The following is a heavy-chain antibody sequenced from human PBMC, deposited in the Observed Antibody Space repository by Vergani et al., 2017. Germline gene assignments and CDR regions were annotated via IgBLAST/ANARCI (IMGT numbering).Heavy chain of an antibody. Sequence: VQLLESGGGSAQPGESLRLSCVASGFTFTAHGLNWVRQAPGKGLEWIATVFHSGSAYYNPSLRRRVTISVETSKNQFSLRLTTLTAADTAVYYCARQFWVSQGVGAFETWGRGTEVSVSS. D-gene: IGHD3-16*01. J-gene: IGHJ3*02. CDR1: GFTFTAHG. V-gene: IGHV4-38-2*01. CDR3: ARQFWVSQGVGAFET. CDR2: VFHSGSA.